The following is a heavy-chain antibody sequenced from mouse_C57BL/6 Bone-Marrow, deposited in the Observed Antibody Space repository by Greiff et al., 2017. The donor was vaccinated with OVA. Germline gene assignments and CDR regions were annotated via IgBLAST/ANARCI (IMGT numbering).Heavy chain of an antibody. D-gene: IGHD2-3*01. CDR2: FHPYNDDT. CDR1: GYTFTTYP. J-gene: IGHJ4*01. CDR3: ARQGDGYPYYYAMDY. Sequence: QVHVKQSGAELVKPGASVKMSCKASGYTFTTYPIEWMKQNHGKSLEWIGNFHPYNDDTKYNEKFKGKATLTVEKSSSTVYLELSRLTSDDSAVYYCARQGDGYPYYYAMDYWGQGTSVTVSS. V-gene: IGHV1-47*01.